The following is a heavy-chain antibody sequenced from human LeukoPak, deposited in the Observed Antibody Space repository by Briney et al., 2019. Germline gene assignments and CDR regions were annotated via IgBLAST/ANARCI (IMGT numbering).Heavy chain of an antibody. CDR3: SKIPNRSGWYQDY. CDR2: ISSSGAST. CDR1: EFTFSSYS. J-gene: IGHJ4*02. V-gene: IGHV3-23*01. Sequence: GGSLRLSCVASEFTFSSYSITWVRQGPERGLEWVSAISSSGASTYYADSVKGRFTISRDNSKKTLYLQMNSLTAEYTAVYYCSKIPNRSGWYQDYWGQGDLVTVSS. D-gene: IGHD6-19*01.